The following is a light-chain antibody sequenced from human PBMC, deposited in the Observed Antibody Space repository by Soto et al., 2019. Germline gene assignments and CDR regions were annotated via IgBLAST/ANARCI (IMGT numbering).Light chain of an antibody. J-gene: IGKJ4*01. CDR1: HSVRNK. Sequence: IVMTQSPPTLPVAPRERDTPSCGATHSVRNKLAWYQQIPGQAPRLLIYRTSSRATGIPDRFSGSGSGTDFTLTISRLEPEDFAVYFCQQYGSAPLTVGGGTKVDIK. V-gene: IGKV3-20*01. CDR3: QQYGSAPLT. CDR2: RTS.